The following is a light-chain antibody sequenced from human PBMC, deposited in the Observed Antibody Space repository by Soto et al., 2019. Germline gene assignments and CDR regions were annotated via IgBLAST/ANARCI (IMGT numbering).Light chain of an antibody. V-gene: IGKV3-11*01. CDR1: QSVSSY. J-gene: IGKJ5*01. CDR3: QQRSNQPST. CDR2: DAS. Sequence: LSRCPATRSISPGERATLSCRASQSVSSYLAWYQQKPGQAPRLLIYDASNRATDIPARFSGSGSGTVFTLTISSLEPEDFAVYYCQQRSNQPSTFGQGTRVEMK.